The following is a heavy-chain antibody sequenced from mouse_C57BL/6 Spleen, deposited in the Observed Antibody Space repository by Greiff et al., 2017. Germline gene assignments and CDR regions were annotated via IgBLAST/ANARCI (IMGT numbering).Heavy chain of an antibody. CDR2: IDPADGAT. CDR3: AREISTVGATRDYYAMDY. CDR1: GFNIKDYY. V-gene: IGHV14-2*01. Sequence: EVQLQQSGAELVKPGASVKLSCTASGFNIKDYYMHWVKQRPEQGLEWIGRIDPADGATKYAPKFQGKATITADTSSNAAYLQLSSLTSEDTSVYYCAREISTVGATRDYYAMDYWGQGTPVTVSS. D-gene: IGHD1-1*01. J-gene: IGHJ4*01.